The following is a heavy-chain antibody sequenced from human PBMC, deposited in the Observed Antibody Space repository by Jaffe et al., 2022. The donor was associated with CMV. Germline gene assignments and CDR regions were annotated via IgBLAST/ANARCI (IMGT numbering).Heavy chain of an antibody. CDR3: VRGSFYEEDVFDI. V-gene: IGHV3-74*01. CDR2: INTDGTAT. J-gene: IGHJ3*02. D-gene: IGHD3-16*01. CDR1: GFTFSSSW. Sequence: EVQLVESGGGLVQPGGSLRLSCAASGFTFSSSWMHWVRQVPGKGLVWISRINTDGTATKYADSVQGRFTISRDNAKNTLYLQMNSLGAEDTAVYECVRGSFYEEDVFDIWGQGTMVTVSS.